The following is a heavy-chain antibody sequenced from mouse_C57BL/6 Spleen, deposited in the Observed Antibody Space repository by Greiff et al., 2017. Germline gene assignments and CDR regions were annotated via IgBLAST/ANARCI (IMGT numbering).Heavy chain of an antibody. CDR2: IRNKANGYTT. CDR1: GFTFTDYY. V-gene: IGHV7-3*01. CDR3: ARCERTGSDFDY. Sequence: EVQGVESGGGLVQPGGSLSLSCAASGFTFTDYYMSWVRQPPGQALEWLGFIRNKANGYTTEYSASVKGRFTISSDNSQSILYLQVYALRAEDGATYYVARCERTGSDFDYWCQGTTLTVSS. J-gene: IGHJ2*01.